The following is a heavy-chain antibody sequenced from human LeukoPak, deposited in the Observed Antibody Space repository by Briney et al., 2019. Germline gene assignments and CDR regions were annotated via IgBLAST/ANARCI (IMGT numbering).Heavy chain of an antibody. CDR1: SDSFSGYY. Sequence: SETLSLTCAVYSDSFSGYYWSWVRQPPGKGRGWIGEINHSGSTNYNPSLKSRVTISVDTSKNQFSLKLSSVTAADTAVYYCARGGGSPTYYYYYYYMDVWGKGTTATVSS. J-gene: IGHJ6*03. V-gene: IGHV4-34*01. D-gene: IGHD4-23*01. CDR2: INHSGST. CDR3: ARGGGSPTYYYYYYYMDV.